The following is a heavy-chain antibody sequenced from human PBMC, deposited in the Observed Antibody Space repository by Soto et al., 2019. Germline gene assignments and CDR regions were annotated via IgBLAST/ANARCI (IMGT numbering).Heavy chain of an antibody. CDR2: INHSGST. CDR3: ARGGQLYYDFWSGTYYFDY. J-gene: IGHJ4*02. V-gene: IGHV4-34*01. Sequence: SETLSLTCAVYGGSFSGYYWSWSRQPPGKGLEWIGEINHSGSTNYNPSLKSRVTISVDTSKNQFSLKLSSVTAADTAVYYCARGGQLYYDFWSGTYYFDYWGQGTLVTVSS. D-gene: IGHD3-3*01. CDR1: GGSFSGYY.